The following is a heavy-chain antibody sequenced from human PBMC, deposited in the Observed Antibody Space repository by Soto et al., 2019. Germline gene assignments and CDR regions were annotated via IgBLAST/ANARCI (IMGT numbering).Heavy chain of an antibody. CDR1: GFTFSSYA. CDR2: ISGSAGST. D-gene: IGHD3-22*01. V-gene: IGHV3-23*01. J-gene: IGHJ1*01. CDR3: AKLSGGYYDSSGYPFQH. Sequence: GGSLRLSCAASGFTFSSYAMSWVRQAPGKGLEWVSAISGSAGSTYYADSVKGRFTISRDNSKNTLSLQMNSLRAEDTAVYYCAKLSGGYYDSSGYPFQHWGQGTLVTVSS.